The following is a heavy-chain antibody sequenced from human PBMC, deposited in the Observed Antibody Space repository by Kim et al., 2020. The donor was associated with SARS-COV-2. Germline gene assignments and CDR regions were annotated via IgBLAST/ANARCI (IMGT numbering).Heavy chain of an antibody. V-gene: IGHV4-31*03. D-gene: IGHD3-10*01. CDR2: IYYSGST. CDR1: GGSISSGGYY. J-gene: IGHJ6*02. CDR3: AREGLWFGELVFHYYGMDV. Sequence: SETLSLTCTVSGGSISSGGYYWSWIRQHPGKGLEWIGYIYYSGSTYYNPSLKSRVTISVDTSKNQFSLKLSSVTAADTAVYYCAREGLWFGELVFHYYGMDVWGQGTTVTVSS.